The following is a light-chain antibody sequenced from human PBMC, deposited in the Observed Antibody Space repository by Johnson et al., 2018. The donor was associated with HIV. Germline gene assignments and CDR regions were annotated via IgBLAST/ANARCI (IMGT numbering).Light chain of an antibody. CDR3: GTGDSSLSVVGYV. V-gene: IGLV1-51*01. Sequence: QAVLTQPPSVSAASGQKVDISCSGSSSNLENNYVSWYQQFPHRAPKLLISYNNQRPSGIPDRFSGSKSGGAATLDITGLKAGDEADYYCGTGDSSLSVVGYVFGTGTKVTVL. CDR2: YNN. J-gene: IGLJ1*01. CDR1: SSNLENNY.